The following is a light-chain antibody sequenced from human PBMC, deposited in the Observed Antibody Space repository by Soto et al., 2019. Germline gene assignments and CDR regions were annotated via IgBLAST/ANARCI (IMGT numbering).Light chain of an antibody. CDR2: GAS. CDR3: QQYDSTPRT. J-gene: IGKJ2*01. V-gene: IGKV3-20*01. CDR1: QSVSSSY. Sequence: EIVLTQSPGTLSLSPGDRATLSCRASQSVSSSYLAWYQQTPGQAHRLLFYGASSRATGIPDRFSGSGSGRALSLTISRLEPPDVAVYYCQQYDSTPRTFGQGTKLEIK.